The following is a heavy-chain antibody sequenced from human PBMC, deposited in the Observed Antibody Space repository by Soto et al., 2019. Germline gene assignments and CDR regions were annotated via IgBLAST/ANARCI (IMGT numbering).Heavy chain of an antibody. D-gene: IGHD2-15*01. CDR2: IIPIFGTA. J-gene: IGHJ5*02. Sequence: GASVKVSCKASGGTFSSYAISWVRQAPGQGLEWMGGIIPIFGTANYAQKFQGRVTITADESTSTAYMELSSLRSEDTAVYYCARDSPYCSGGSCLFAPWGQGTLVTVSS. CDR3: ARDSPYCSGGSCLFAP. CDR1: GGTFSSYA. V-gene: IGHV1-69*13.